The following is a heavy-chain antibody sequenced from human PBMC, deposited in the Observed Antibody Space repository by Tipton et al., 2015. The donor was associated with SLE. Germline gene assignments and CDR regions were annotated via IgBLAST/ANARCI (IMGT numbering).Heavy chain of an antibody. Sequence: LRLSCAVYGGSFSGHYWSWIRQTPGKGLEWIGEINHSGSINKNPSLKSRLTISVDTSKNQFSLKLSSVTAADTAVYYCARGPVSGRRYFDFWGQGTLVTVSS. J-gene: IGHJ4*02. CDR1: GGSFSGHY. D-gene: IGHD6-19*01. V-gene: IGHV4-34*01. CDR2: INHSGSI. CDR3: ARGPVSGRRYFDF.